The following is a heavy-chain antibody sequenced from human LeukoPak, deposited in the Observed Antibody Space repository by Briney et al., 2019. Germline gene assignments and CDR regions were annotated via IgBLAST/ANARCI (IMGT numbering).Heavy chain of an antibody. D-gene: IGHD6-13*01. V-gene: IGHV1-18*01. Sequence: ASVKVSCKASGYTFTSYGISWVRQAPGQGLEWMGWISAYNGNTNYAQKFQGRVTITADESTSTAYMELSSLRSEDTAVYYCARAIAAAGNPFDYWGQGTLVTVSS. CDR2: ISAYNGNT. CDR1: GYTFTSYG. CDR3: ARAIAAAGNPFDY. J-gene: IGHJ4*02.